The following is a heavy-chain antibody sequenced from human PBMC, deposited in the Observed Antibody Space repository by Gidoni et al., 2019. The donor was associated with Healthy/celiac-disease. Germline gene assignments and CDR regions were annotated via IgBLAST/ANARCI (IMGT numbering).Heavy chain of an antibody. J-gene: IGHJ5*02. CDR3: ARDRAYCSSTSCHNWFDP. CDR1: VFTFSSYG. Sequence: QVQLVESGGGVVQPGRSLRLSCAASVFTFSSYGMHWVRQAPGKGLEWVAVISYDGSNKYYADSVKGRFTISRDNSKNTLYLQMNSLRAEDTAVYYCARDRAYCSSTSCHNWFDPWGQGTLVTVSS. D-gene: IGHD2-2*01. V-gene: IGHV3-30*03. CDR2: ISYDGSNK.